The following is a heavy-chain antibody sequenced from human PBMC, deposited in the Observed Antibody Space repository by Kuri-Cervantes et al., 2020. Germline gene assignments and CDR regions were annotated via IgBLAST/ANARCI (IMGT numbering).Heavy chain of an antibody. CDR2: ISHTGKT. Sequence: GSLRLSCTVSGGSIISNNWWSLVRQSPGKGLEWIGDISHTGKTNHNPSLKSRLTISVDKSKNQFSLKLTSVTAADTAVYYCASPLRSHRGPYYYGMDVWGQGTTVTVSS. CDR3: ASPLRSHRGPYYYGMDV. D-gene: IGHD3-3*01. V-gene: IGHV4-4*02. CDR1: GGSIISNNW. J-gene: IGHJ6*02.